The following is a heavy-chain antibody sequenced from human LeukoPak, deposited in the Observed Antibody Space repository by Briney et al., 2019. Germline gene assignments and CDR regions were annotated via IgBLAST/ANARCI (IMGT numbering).Heavy chain of an antibody. Sequence: ASVKVSCKASGYTFTSYYMHWVRQAPGQGLEWMGIINPSGGSTSYAQKFQGRVTMTRDTSTNTVYMELSSLRSEDKAVYYCARDQRTVGFDYWGQGTLVTVSS. CDR1: GYTFTSYY. CDR3: ARDQRTVGFDY. J-gene: IGHJ4*02. V-gene: IGHV1-46*01. D-gene: IGHD4-23*01. CDR2: INPSGGST.